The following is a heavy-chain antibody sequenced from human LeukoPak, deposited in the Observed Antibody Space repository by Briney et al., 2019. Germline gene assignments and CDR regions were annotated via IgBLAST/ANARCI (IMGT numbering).Heavy chain of an antibody. J-gene: IGHJ3*02. CDR3: ARDPRFTMIVVGTNAFDI. Sequence: ASVTVSCKASAYTLTIYGICWVRQAPGEGLEWMGWISEYNGNTNYAQKLQRRVTMTTDTCTSTAYMKLRILTSDDTAVYYCARDPRFTMIVVGTNAFDIWGQGTMVTVSS. CDR1: AYTLTIYG. V-gene: IGHV1-18*01. D-gene: IGHD3-22*01. CDR2: ISEYNGNT.